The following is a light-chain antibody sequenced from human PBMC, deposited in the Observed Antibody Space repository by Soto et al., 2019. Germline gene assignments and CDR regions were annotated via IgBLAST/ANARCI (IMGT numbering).Light chain of an antibody. CDR1: SSNIENNY. Sequence: QPVLTQPPSVSAAPGQKVTISCSGSSSNIENNYVSWYQQLPGTAPKLLIYDNNKRPSEIPDRFSGSKSGTSATLGITGLQTGDEADYHCGTWDSSLNGVVFGGGTKLTVL. J-gene: IGLJ2*01. V-gene: IGLV1-51*01. CDR3: GTWDSSLNGVV. CDR2: DNN.